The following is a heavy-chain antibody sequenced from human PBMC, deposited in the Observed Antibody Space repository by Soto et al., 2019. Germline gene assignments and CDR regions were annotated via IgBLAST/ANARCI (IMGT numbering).Heavy chain of an antibody. J-gene: IGHJ6*02. V-gene: IGHV4-59*01. CDR1: GGSISSYH. D-gene: IGHD3-10*01. Sequence: PSETLSLTCTVSGGSISSYHWSWIRQPPGKGLEWIGYMYNRGSTNDNPSLKSRVTISVDTSKKQFSLKLSSVTAADTAVYYCARFFGGLNYYGMDVWGQGTTVTVSS. CDR2: MYNRGST. CDR3: ARFFGGLNYYGMDV.